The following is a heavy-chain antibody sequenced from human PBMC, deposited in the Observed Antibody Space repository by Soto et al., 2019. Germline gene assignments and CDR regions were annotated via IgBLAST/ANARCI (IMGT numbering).Heavy chain of an antibody. D-gene: IGHD1-1*01. J-gene: IGHJ3*01. CDR2: IYNAVST. V-gene: IGHV4-59*01. CDR3: ARASDGYNSGVFDL. CDR1: GGSLYSFH. Sequence: SETLSLTCTVSGGSLYSFHRGPLPQPPGKGLEWIGYIYNAVSTNYIPSLKSRVTISADVSKNHFSLELRSVTAADTAVYYCARASDGYNSGVFDLWGQGTMVT.